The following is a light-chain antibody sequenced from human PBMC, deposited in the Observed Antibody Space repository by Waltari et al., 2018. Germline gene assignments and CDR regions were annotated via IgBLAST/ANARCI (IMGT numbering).Light chain of an antibody. V-gene: IGLV2-23*02. J-gene: IGLJ1*01. Sequence: QSGLTQPASVSGSPGQSITISCTGTSSDLGNYNLFSWYQQYPGKAPQLMVYEVTKRASGVSDRFSGSKSGNTASLTIHGLQSEDEADYYCCSYVGLGIYVFGSGTKVTVL. CDR1: SSDLGNYNL. CDR2: EVT. CDR3: CSYVGLGIYV.